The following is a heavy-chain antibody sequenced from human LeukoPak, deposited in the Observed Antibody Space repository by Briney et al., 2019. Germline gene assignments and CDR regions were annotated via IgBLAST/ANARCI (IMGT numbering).Heavy chain of an antibody. CDR2: FDPEDGET. Sequence: ASVKVSCKVSGYTLTELSMHWVRQAPGKGLEWMGGFDPEDGETIYAQKFQGRVTMTEDTSTDTAYMELSSLRSEDTAVYYCATALPTMTTVTFLSYYGMDVWGQGTTVTVSS. J-gene: IGHJ6*02. CDR1: GYTLTELS. CDR3: ATALPTMTTVTFLSYYGMDV. V-gene: IGHV1-24*01. D-gene: IGHD4-4*01.